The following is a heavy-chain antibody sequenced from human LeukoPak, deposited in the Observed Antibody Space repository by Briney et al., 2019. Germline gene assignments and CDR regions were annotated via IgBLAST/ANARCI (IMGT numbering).Heavy chain of an antibody. J-gene: IGHJ3*02. CDR3: ASSEKWNEPWGAFDI. Sequence: GSSVKVSCKASGYTFTSYYMHWVRQAPGQGLEWMGIINPSGGSTTYAQKFQGRVTMTRDTSTSTVYMELSSLRSEDTAVYYCASSEKWNEPWGAFDIWGQGTVVTVSS. D-gene: IGHD1-1*01. CDR1: GYTFTSYY. V-gene: IGHV1-46*01. CDR2: INPSGGST.